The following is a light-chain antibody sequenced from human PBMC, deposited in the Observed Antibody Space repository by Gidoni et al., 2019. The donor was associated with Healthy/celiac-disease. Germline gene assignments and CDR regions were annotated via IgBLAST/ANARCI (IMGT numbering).Light chain of an antibody. CDR2: DVS. CDR1: SSDVGGYNY. J-gene: IGLJ2*01. Sequence: QSALTQPRPVSGSPGQSVTISCTGTSSDVGGYNYVSWYQQHPGKAPKLMIYDVSKRPSGVPDRFSGSKSGNTASLTIAGLQAEDEADYYCCSYASSYIVFGGGTKLTVL. CDR3: CSYASSYIV. V-gene: IGLV2-11*01.